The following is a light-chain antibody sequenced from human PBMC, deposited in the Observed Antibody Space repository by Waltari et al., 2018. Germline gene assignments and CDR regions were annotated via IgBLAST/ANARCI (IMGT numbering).Light chain of an antibody. CDR1: TGVVTSGHF. CDR2: DTT. Sequence: QAVVTQEPSLTVSPGGTVTLTCASNTGVVTSGHFPYWFQQKPGQAPKTLIYDTTNKHSWTPARFSGSLLGGKAAQTLSGAQPEDEADYFCFLVYGGVGVFGGGTKLTVL. J-gene: IGLJ3*02. V-gene: IGLV7-46*01. CDR3: FLVYGGVGV.